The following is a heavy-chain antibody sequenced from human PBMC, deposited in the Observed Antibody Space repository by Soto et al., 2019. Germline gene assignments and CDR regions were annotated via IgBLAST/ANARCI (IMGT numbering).Heavy chain of an antibody. V-gene: IGHV4-59*02. Sequence: SQTRSLTCSFWGDSVTSHYFTWIRPSPEKGLEWIGYMHYTGSSHYNRSLKSRLTISVDKSKNQFTLQLTSVTVADTAVYYCATSYGNDWYTFWGQGTQVTVSS. D-gene: IGHD3-9*01. CDR1: GDSVTSHY. CDR3: ATSYGNDWYTF. J-gene: IGHJ4*02. CDR2: MHYTGSS.